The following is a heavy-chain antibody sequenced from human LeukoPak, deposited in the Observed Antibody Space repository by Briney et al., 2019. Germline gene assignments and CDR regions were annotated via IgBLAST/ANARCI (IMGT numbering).Heavy chain of an antibody. D-gene: IGHD3-10*01. CDR2: IYYSGST. J-gene: IGHJ4*02. CDR1: GGSISSYY. Sequence: PSETLSLTCTVSGGSISSYYWSWIRQPPGKGLGWIGYIYYSGSTNYNPSLKSRVTISVDTSKNQFSLKLSSVTAADTAVYYCARVGRMRIIDYWGQGTLVTVSS. CDR3: ARVGRMRIIDY. V-gene: IGHV4-59*01.